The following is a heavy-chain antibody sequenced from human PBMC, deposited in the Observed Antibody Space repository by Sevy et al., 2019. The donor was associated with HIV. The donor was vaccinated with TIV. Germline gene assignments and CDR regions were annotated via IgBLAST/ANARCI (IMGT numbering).Heavy chain of an antibody. V-gene: IGHV4-4*07. CDR1: GGSISSYY. CDR2: IYTSGST. Sequence: SETLSLTCTVSGGSISSYYWSWIRQPAGKGLEWIGRIYTSGSTNYNPSLKSRVTMSVDTSKNQFSLKLSSVTAADTAVYYCVRGRYSSGWFDAFDIWGQGTMVTVSS. D-gene: IGHD6-19*01. J-gene: IGHJ3*02. CDR3: VRGRYSSGWFDAFDI.